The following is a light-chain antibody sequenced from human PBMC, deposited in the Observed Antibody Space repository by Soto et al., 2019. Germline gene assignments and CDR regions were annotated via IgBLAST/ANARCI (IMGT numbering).Light chain of an antibody. V-gene: IGKV1-39*01. CDR2: SAT. Sequence: DIPMTQSPSSLSASVGDTVTITGRASQRVSIFLNWYQQKPGKAPKLLIYSATSLQSGVPSRFSGSFFDTDFTLTSSSLQPEEFATYYCQQSYNTPRTFGQGTKGQVK. CDR1: QRVSIF. CDR3: QQSYNTPRT. J-gene: IGKJ1*01.